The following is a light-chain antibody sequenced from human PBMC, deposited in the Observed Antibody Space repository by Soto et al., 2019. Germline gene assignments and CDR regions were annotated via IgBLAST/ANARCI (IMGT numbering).Light chain of an antibody. Sequence: QSVLTQPPSVSGAPGQRVTISCSGTSSNIGAGYDVHWYQQLPGRAPKLLIYGNTNRPSGVPDRFSGSNSGTSASLAITGLQAEDEADYYCQSYDSSLSGLFGGGTKLTVL. CDR1: SSNIGAGYD. V-gene: IGLV1-40*01. CDR2: GNT. CDR3: QSYDSSLSGL. J-gene: IGLJ3*02.